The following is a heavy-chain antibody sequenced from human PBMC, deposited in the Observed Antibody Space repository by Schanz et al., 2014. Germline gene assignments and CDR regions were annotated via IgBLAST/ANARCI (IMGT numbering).Heavy chain of an antibody. V-gene: IGHV3-11*01. CDR2: IGNGGVTI. D-gene: IGHD5-18*01. Sequence: VKMVESGGGLVKPGGSLRLSCTASGFPFSDYFMAWIRQPPGRGLEWVSYIGNGGVTIYYADSVKGRFTISRDNSKNSLYLQMNSLRAEDTAVYYCAKDAENTAMITDYFDYCGQGTLVTVSS. J-gene: IGHJ4*02. CDR1: GFPFSDYF. CDR3: AKDAENTAMITDYFDY.